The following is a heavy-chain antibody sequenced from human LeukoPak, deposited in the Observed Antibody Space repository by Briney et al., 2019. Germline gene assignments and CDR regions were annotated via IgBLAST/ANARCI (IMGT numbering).Heavy chain of an antibody. J-gene: IGHJ4*02. V-gene: IGHV3-7*03. Sequence: GGSLRLSCAASGFTFSSYGMHWVRQAPGKGLEWVAIIKKDGSEKYYVDSMKGRFTISRDNAKNSLFLQMNSLRAEDTAIYYCTTDTWYSAGHWGQGTLVTVSS. CDR3: TTDTWYSAGH. CDR1: GFTFSSYG. CDR2: IKKDGSEK. D-gene: IGHD2-15*01.